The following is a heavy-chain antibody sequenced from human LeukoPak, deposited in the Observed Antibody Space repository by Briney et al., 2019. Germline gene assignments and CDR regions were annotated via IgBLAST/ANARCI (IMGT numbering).Heavy chain of an antibody. CDR2: VYTTEIT. CDR1: GASINTFY. D-gene: IGHD3-16*01. Sequence: SETLSLTCNVSGASINTFYWTWIRQPAGKGLEWLGRVYTTEITNYNPSFRGRLTMSLDTSKNQVSLELTSVTAADTAIYYCARDRSRGGFFDLWGRGTLVTVSS. V-gene: IGHV4-4*07. CDR3: ARDRSRGGFFDL. J-gene: IGHJ2*01.